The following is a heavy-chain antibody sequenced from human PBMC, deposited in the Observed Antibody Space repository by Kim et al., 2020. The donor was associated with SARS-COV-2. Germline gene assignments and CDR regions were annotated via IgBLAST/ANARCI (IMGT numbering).Heavy chain of an antibody. V-gene: IGHV4-30-2*01. Sequence: SETLSLTCAVSGGSISSGGYSWSWIRQPPGKGLEWIGYIYHSGSTYYNPSLKSRVTISVDRSKNQFSLKLSSVTAADTAVYYCARGGGSYEDLGAFDYWGQGTLVTVSS. CDR1: GGSISSGGYS. J-gene: IGHJ4*02. D-gene: IGHD1-26*01. CDR3: ARGGGSYEDLGAFDY. CDR2: IYHSGST.